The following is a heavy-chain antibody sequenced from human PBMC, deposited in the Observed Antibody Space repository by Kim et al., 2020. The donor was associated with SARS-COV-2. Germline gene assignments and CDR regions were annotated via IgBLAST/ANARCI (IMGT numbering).Heavy chain of an antibody. CDR3: ARDRGVVRGVITLHWFDP. Sequence: ASVKVSCKASGYTFTSYAMHWVRQATGQRLEWMGWINAGNGNTKYSQKFQGRVTITRDTSASTAYMELSSLRSEDTAVYYCARDRGVVRGVITLHWFDPWGQGTLVTASS. D-gene: IGHD3-10*01. V-gene: IGHV1-3*01. J-gene: IGHJ5*02. CDR2: INAGNGNT. CDR1: GYTFTSYA.